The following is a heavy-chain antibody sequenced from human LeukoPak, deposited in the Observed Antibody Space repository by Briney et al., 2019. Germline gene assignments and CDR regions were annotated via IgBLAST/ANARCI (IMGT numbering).Heavy chain of an antibody. CDR2: IIPIFGTT. CDR3: AKDSEARNHPPYYYYYMDV. V-gene: IGHV1-69*13. CDR1: GGTVRRFG. D-gene: IGHD1-14*01. Sequence: GASVKVSCKASGGTVRRFGISWVRQAPGQGLEWMGGIIPIFGTTSYVQKFQGRVTINADESTSTAYMELSSLRAEDTALYYCAKDSEARNHPPYYYYYMDVWGKGTTVTVSS. J-gene: IGHJ6*03.